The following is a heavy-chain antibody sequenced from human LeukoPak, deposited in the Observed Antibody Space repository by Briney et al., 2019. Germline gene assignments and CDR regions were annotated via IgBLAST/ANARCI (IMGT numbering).Heavy chain of an antibody. J-gene: IGHJ4*02. CDR2: IYPGDSDA. Sequence: GESLKISCKGSGYSFTSYWIAWVRQMPGKGLEWVGIIYPGDSDATYSPSFQGQVTISADKSINTAYVQWSSLKASDTAMYYCARLLWRQQLGDYWGQGTLVTVSS. D-gene: IGHD6-13*01. CDR1: GYSFTSYW. CDR3: ARLLWRQQLGDY. V-gene: IGHV5-51*01.